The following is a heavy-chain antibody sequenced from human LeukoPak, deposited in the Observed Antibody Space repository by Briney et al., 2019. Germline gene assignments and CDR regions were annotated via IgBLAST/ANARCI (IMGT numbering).Heavy chain of an antibody. CDR2: ITGSGGTT. CDR3: AKGGNGDYIDY. Sequence: PGGSLRLSCAGSTFTFKRYAMSWVRQAPGKGLEWVSAITGSGGTTYYADSVKGRFTIYRDNSKNTLYLQMNSLRAEDTAVYFCAKGGNGDYIDYWGQGTLVTVSS. D-gene: IGHD4-17*01. J-gene: IGHJ4*02. V-gene: IGHV3-23*01. CDR1: TFTFKRYA.